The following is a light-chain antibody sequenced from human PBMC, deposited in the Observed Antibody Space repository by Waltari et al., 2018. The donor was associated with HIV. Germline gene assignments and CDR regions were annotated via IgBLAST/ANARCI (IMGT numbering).Light chain of an antibody. CDR2: AAS. CDR1: QGISSY. Sequence: AIRITQSPSSFSASTGDRVTITCRASQGISSYLAWYQQKPGKAPKLLIYAASTLQSGVPSRFSGSGSGTDFTLTISCLQSEDFATYYCQQYHSYPRTFGQGTKVEIK. CDR3: QQYHSYPRT. J-gene: IGKJ1*01. V-gene: IGKV1-8*01.